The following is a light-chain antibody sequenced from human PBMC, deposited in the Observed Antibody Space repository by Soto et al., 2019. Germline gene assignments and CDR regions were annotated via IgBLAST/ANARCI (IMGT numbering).Light chain of an antibody. J-gene: IGKJ1*01. Sequence: DIQMTQSPSTLSASVGDRVTITCRASQSISLWLAWYQQNPGKAPKLLIYDASSLKSGVPSRFSGSGSGAEFTLTISSLQPDDFATYYCQQYNGFPWTFGQGTKVDIK. CDR1: QSISLW. CDR2: DAS. CDR3: QQYNGFPWT. V-gene: IGKV1-5*01.